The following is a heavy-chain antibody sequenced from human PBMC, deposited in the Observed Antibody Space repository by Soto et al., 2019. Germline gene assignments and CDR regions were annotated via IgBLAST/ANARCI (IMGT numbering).Heavy chain of an antibody. D-gene: IGHD3-22*01. J-gene: IGHJ4*02. V-gene: IGHV4-39*01. CDR1: GGSISSSSYY. CDR3: ATLPVTQWLLTLVY. Sequence: PSETLSLTCTVSGGSISSSSYYWGWIRQPPGKGLEWIGSIYYSGSTYYNPSLKSRVTISVDTSKNQFSLKLSSVTAADTAVYYCATLPVTQWLLTLVYWGQGTLVTVSS. CDR2: IYYSGST.